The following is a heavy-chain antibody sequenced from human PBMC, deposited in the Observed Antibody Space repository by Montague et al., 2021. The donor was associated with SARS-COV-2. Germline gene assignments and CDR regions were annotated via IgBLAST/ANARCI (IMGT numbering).Heavy chain of an antibody. Sequence: SQTLSLTCTVSGGSISSYYWSWIRQPPGKGLEWIGYISYSGSTDYNPSLQSRVTISVDTSKNQFSLKLSSVTATDTAVYYCARHGGPIPSFEIWGQGTMVTVSS. V-gene: IGHV4-59*08. CDR3: ARHGGPIPSFEI. J-gene: IGHJ3*02. D-gene: IGHD3-16*01. CDR1: GGSISSYY. CDR2: ISYSGST.